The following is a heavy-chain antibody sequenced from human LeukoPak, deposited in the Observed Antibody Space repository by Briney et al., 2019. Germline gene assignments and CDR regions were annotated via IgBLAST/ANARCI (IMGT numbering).Heavy chain of an antibody. D-gene: IGHD6-19*01. Sequence: SETLSLTCTVSGGSISSSSYYWGWIRQPPGKGLDWIGSIYYSGSTYYNPSLKSRVTISVDTSKNQFSLKPSSVTAADTAVYYCARLHIAVAGSNPYYFDYWGQGTLVTVSS. V-gene: IGHV4-39*01. CDR1: GGSISSSSYY. J-gene: IGHJ4*02. CDR2: IYYSGST. CDR3: ARLHIAVAGSNPYYFDY.